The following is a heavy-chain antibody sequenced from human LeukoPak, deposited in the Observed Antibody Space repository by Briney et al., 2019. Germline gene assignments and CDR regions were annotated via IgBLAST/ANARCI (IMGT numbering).Heavy chain of an antibody. CDR3: ARQSGWFDP. V-gene: IGHV6-1*01. D-gene: IGHD3-10*01. CDR2: TYYRSKWYN. J-gene: IGHJ5*02. Sequence: SQTLSLTCAISGDSVSSNSVAWHWIRQSPSRGLEWLGGTYYRSKWYNDYAVSVKSRITINLDTSKNQFSLQLNSVTPEDTAVYYCARQSGWFDPWGQGTLVTVSS. CDR1: GDSVSSNSVA.